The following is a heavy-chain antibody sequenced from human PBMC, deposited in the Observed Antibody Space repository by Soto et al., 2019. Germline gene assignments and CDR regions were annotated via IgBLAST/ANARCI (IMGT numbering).Heavy chain of an antibody. CDR2: IIPIFGTA. Sequence: QVQLVQSGAEVKRPGSSVKVSCKASGGTFSSYAISWVRQAPGQGLEWMGGIIPIFGTANYAQKFQGRVTITADESTSTAYMELSSLRSEDTAVYYCARTYMTTVTSQGYYYYYGMDVWGQGTTVTVSS. V-gene: IGHV1-69*01. CDR3: ARTYMTTVTSQGYYYYYGMDV. J-gene: IGHJ6*02. D-gene: IGHD4-17*01. CDR1: GGTFSSYA.